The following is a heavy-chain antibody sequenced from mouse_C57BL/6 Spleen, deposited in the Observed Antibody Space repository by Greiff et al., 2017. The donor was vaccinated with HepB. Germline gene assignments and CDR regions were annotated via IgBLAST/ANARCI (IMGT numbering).Heavy chain of an antibody. J-gene: IGHJ1*03. V-gene: IGHV5-16*01. D-gene: IGHD1-1*01. CDR3: ARDAFITTVVATPYWYFDV. CDR2: INYDGSST. CDR1: GFTFSDYY. Sequence: EVNVVESEGGLVQPGSSMKLSCTASGFTFSDYYMAWVRQVPEKGLEWVANINYDGSSTYYLDSLKSRFIISRDNAKNILYLQMSSLKSEDTATYYCARDAFITTVVATPYWYFDVWGTGTTVTVSS.